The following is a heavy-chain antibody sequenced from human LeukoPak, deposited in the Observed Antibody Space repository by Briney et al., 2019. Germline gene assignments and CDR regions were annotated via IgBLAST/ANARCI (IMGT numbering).Heavy chain of an antibody. CDR1: GFTFSSYG. CDR2: IRYDGSNK. Sequence: GGSLRLSCAASGFTFSSYGMHWVRQAPGKGLEWVAFIRYDGSNKYYADSVKGRFTISRDNSKNTLYLQMNSLRAEDTAVYYCAKEARSSGYYYFWFDPWGQGTLVTVSS. J-gene: IGHJ5*02. V-gene: IGHV3-30*02. CDR3: AKEARSSGYYYFWFDP. D-gene: IGHD3-22*01.